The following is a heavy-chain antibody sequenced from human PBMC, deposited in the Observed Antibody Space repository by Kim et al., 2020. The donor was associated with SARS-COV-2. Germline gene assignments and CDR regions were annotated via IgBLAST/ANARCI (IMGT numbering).Heavy chain of an antibody. J-gene: IGHJ4*02. V-gene: IGHV3-11*01. CDR3: VREPAN. Sequence: GSTMRYADSVNGRFSISRDNAKKSLSLQMNSLTPEDTAVYYCVREPANWGQGTLVTVSS. CDR2: GSTM.